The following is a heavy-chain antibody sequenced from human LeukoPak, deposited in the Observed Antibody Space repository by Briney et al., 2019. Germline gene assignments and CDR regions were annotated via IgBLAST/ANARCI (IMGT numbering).Heavy chain of an antibody. V-gene: IGHV4-38-2*01. J-gene: IGHJ3*02. D-gene: IGHD4/OR15-4a*01. Sequence: SETLSLTCGVSGDSINSGHYWGRIRQPPGKGLEWIGSMYHSGSTYYNPSLKSRVTISIDTSKNQFSLKLRSVTAADTAVYFCARNVTMVLPGQGAFDIWGQGTMVTVSS. CDR3: ARNVTMVLPGQGAFDI. CDR2: MYHSGST. CDR1: GDSINSGHY.